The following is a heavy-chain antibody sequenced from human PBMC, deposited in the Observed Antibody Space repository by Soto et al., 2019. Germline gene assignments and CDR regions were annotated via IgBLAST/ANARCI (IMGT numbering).Heavy chain of an antibody. D-gene: IGHD3-10*02. Sequence: QVQLVESGGGVVQPGRSLRLSCAASGFTFSSYGMHWVRQAPGKGLEWVPAISHDGSNKYYADSVKGRLTISRDNSKNTLVPQMNSLRPEDRAVYYCARVFGRWKCDYWGQGTLVTVSS. CDR1: GFTFSSYG. CDR3: ARVFGRWKCDY. J-gene: IGHJ4*02. V-gene: IGHV3-30*03. CDR2: ISHDGSNK.